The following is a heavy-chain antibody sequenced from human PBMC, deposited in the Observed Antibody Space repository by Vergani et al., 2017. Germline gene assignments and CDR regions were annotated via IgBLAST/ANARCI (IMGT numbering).Heavy chain of an antibody. V-gene: IGHV1-69*02. Sequence: QFHLLHSGAEVKTPGSSVKVSCKASGGTFSSYTISWVRQAPGQGLEWMGRIIPSLGIANYAQKFQGRVTITADKSTSTAYMELSSLRSEDTAVYYCASGPTHRDGYNDDYWGQGTLVTVSS. CDR3: ASGPTHRDGYNDDY. CDR1: GGTFSSYT. J-gene: IGHJ4*02. CDR2: IIPSLGIA. D-gene: IGHD5-24*01.